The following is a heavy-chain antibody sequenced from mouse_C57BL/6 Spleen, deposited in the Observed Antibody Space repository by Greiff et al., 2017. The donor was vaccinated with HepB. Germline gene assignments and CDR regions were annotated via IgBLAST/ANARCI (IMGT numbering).Heavy chain of an antibody. CDR3: AIIYDGYYPFAY. D-gene: IGHD2-3*01. J-gene: IGHJ3*01. CDR2: IHPSDSDT. Sequence: VQLQQPGAELVKPGASVKVSCKASGYTFTSYWMHWVKQRPGQGLEWIGRIHPSDSDTNYNQKFKGKATLTVDNSSSTAYMQLSSLTSEDSAVYYCAIIYDGYYPFAYWGQGTLVTVSA. V-gene: IGHV1-74*01. CDR1: GYTFTSYW.